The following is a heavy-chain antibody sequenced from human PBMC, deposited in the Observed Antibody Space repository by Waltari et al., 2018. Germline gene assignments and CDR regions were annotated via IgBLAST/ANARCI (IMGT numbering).Heavy chain of an antibody. V-gene: IGHV2-26*01. D-gene: IGHD3-10*01. Sequence: VTLKVSGPVLVKPSETLTLTFTVSGFSRSNTKLGVSWIRQRPGKALEWLAHIFSNDEKSYSTSLENRRITSKDTNKNQVVLTLTNMEPVDTATYYCARIPGYSGSGGYTLDDWGQGTVVTVSS. CDR2: IFSNDEK. J-gene: IGHJ4*02. CDR1: GFSRSNTKLG. CDR3: ARIPGYSGSGGYTLDD.